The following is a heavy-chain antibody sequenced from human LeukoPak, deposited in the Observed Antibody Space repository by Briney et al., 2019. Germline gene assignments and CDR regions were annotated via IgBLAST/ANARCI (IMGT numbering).Heavy chain of an antibody. CDR2: IIPIFGTA. D-gene: IGHD2-2*02. CDR1: GGTFSSYA. Sequence: SVKVSCKASGGTFSSYAISWVRQAPGQGLEWMGGIIPIFGTANYAQKFQGRVTITADESTSTAYMELSSLRSEDTAVYYCAKGAGYCSSTSCYTSFDYWGQGTLVTVSS. V-gene: IGHV1-69*01. CDR3: AKGAGYCSSTSCYTSFDY. J-gene: IGHJ4*02.